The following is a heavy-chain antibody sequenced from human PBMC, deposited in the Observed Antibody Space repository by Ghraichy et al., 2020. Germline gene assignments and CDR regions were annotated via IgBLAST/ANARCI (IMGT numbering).Heavy chain of an antibody. CDR3: VKLSYVLEYQLLYLGGTGDTFDY. J-gene: IGHJ4*02. Sequence: GGSLRLSCSASGFTFSSYAMHWVRQAPGKGLEYVSAISSNGGSTYYADSVKGRFTISRDNSKNTLYLQMSSLRAEDTAVYYCVKLSYVLEYQLLYLGGTGDTFDYWGQGTLVTVSS. V-gene: IGHV3-64D*09. CDR1: GFTFSSYA. CDR2: ISSNGGST. D-gene: IGHD2-2*02.